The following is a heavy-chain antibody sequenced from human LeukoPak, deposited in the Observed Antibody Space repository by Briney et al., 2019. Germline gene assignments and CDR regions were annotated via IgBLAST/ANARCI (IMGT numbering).Heavy chain of an antibody. CDR2: IYHSGGT. V-gene: IGHV4-38-2*02. Sequence: PSETLSLTCTVSGYSISSGYYWGWIRQPPGKGLEWIGSIYHSGGTYYNPSLKSRVTISVDTSKNQFSLKLSSVTAADTAVYYCARVYYDSSGYYPTDAFDIWGQGTMVTVSS. D-gene: IGHD3-22*01. CDR1: GYSISSGYY. CDR3: ARVYYDSSGYYPTDAFDI. J-gene: IGHJ3*02.